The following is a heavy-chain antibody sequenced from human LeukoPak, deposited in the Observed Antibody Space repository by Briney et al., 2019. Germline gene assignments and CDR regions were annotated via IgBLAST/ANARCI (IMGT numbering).Heavy chain of an antibody. D-gene: IGHD3-16*01. CDR2: ISYDGSNK. CDR1: GFTFSSYA. J-gene: IGHJ6*02. Sequence: PGGSLRLSCAASGFTFSSYAMHWVRQAPGKGLEWVAVISYDGSNKYYADSVKGRFTISRDNAKNSLYLQMNSLRAEDTAVYYCARDWGPPGMDVWGQGTTVTVSS. CDR3: ARDWGPPGMDV. V-gene: IGHV3-30-3*01.